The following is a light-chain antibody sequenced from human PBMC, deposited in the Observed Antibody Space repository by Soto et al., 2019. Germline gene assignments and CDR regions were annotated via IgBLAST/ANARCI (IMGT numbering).Light chain of an antibody. Sequence: SYELTQPPSVSVAPGQTARITCGGSNIGGRSVHWYQQKPGQAPILVVYDDRDRPSGIPERFSGSNSGNTATLTISRVEVGDEADYYCQVWDSSSDHWVFGGGTKLIVL. CDR3: QVWDSSSDHWV. CDR2: DDR. CDR1: NIGGRS. V-gene: IGLV3-21*02. J-gene: IGLJ3*02.